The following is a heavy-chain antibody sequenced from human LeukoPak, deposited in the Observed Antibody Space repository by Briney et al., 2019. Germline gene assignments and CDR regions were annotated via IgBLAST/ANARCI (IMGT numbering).Heavy chain of an antibody. CDR2: INPNSGGT. CDR1: GYTFTGYY. D-gene: IGHD3-3*01. Sequence: ASVKVSCKASGYTFTGYYMHWVRQAPGQGLEWMGRINPNSGGTNYAQKFQGRVTMTRDTSISTAYKELSRLRSDDTAVYYCARESTIFGVVIILFDYWGQGTLVTVSS. J-gene: IGHJ4*02. V-gene: IGHV1-2*06. CDR3: ARESTIFGVVIILFDY.